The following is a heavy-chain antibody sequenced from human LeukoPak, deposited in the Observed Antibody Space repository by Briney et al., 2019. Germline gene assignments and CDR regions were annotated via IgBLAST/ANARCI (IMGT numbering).Heavy chain of an antibody. CDR2: IYYSGST. D-gene: IGHD3-9*01. Sequence: PSQTLSLTCTVSGGSISSGGYYWSWIRQHPGKGLEWIGYIYYSGSTYYNPSLKSRVTISVDTSKNQFSLKLGSVTAADTAVYYCARVLFLLSNWFDPWGQGTLVTVSS. CDR1: GGSISSGGYY. V-gene: IGHV4-31*03. CDR3: ARVLFLLSNWFDP. J-gene: IGHJ5*02.